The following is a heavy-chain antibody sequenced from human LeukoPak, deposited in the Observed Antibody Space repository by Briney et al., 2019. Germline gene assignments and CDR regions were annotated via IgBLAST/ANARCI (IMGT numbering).Heavy chain of an antibody. CDR2: IYPRDGST. CDR1: GYTFTSYD. V-gene: IGHV1-46*01. J-gene: IGHJ4*02. D-gene: IGHD5-24*01. CDR3: ARDVGGDGYNPLFFDY. Sequence: GASVKVSCKASGYTFTSYDINWVRQASGQGLEWMGMIYPRDGSTSYAQKFQGRVTMTRDTSTSTVYMELSSLRSEDTAVYYCARDVGGDGYNPLFFDYWGQGTLVTVSS.